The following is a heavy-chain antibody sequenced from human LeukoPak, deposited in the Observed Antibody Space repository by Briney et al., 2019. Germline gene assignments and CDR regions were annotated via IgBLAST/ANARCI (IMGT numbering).Heavy chain of an antibody. D-gene: IGHD3-16*01. CDR3: ASSLGKITFGGVYYYYGMDV. V-gene: IGHV3-53*01. J-gene: IGHJ6*02. CDR1: GFTVSSNY. Sequence: PGGSLRLSCAASGFTVSSNYMSWVRQAPGKGLEWVSVIYSGGSTYYADSVKGRFTISRDNSKNTLYLQMNSLRAEDTAVYYCASSLGKITFGGVYYYYGMDVWGQGTTVTVSS. CDR2: IYSGGST.